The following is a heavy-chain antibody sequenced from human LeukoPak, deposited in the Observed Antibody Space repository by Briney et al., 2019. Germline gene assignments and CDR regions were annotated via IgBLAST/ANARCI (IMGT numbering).Heavy chain of an antibody. CDR3: TRDATQYLRYGYFDS. Sequence: GGSLRLSCAASGFTFSNSAMNWVRQAPGKGLEWVSSINNIASHIYYVDSVRGRFTISRDNAINSVSLQMNNLRAEDTAVYYCTRDATQYLRYGYFDSWGQGILVTVSS. CDR1: GFTFSNSA. CDR2: INNIASHI. J-gene: IGHJ4*02. V-gene: IGHV3-21*01. D-gene: IGHD2/OR15-2a*01.